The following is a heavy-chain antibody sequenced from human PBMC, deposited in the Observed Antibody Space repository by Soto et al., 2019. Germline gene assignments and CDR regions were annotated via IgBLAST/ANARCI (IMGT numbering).Heavy chain of an antibody. CDR1: GDSVTLGHPY. CDR2: IFFAAAT. Sequence: SETLSLTCIVAGDSVTLGHPYWGCIRQTPGEGLEWFDHIFFAAATTYHTSLKRRVTMSVDASKSQFSLNLTSVTAADSAIYYCARARSDSAGSRLGRRLHVWGQGTTVTVSS. J-gene: IGHJ6*01. CDR3: ARARSDSAGSRLGRRLHV. V-gene: IGHV4-61*01. D-gene: IGHD3-10*01.